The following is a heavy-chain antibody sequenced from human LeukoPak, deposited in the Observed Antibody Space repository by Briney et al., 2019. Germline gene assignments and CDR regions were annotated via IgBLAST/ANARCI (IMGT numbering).Heavy chain of an antibody. J-gene: IGHJ5*02. CDR3: ARDYGGSSGWFDP. V-gene: IGHV1-8*01. Sequence: ASVKVSCKASGYTFTSYDINWVRQATGQALEWMGWMSPNSDNTGYAQKFQGRVTFTRDTSISTAYMELRSLTSEDTAVYYCARDYGGSSGWFDPWGQGTLVTVSS. D-gene: IGHD4-23*01. CDR2: MSPNSDNT. CDR1: GYTFTSYD.